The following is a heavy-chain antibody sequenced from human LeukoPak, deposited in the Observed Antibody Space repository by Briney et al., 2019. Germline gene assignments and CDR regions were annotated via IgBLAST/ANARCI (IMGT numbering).Heavy chain of an antibody. Sequence: GGSLRLSCAASGFSFSSNAMHWVRQAPGKGRGWVAVISYDGTNKYYADSVKGRFTVSRDDSKNTVYLQMSSLRTEDTAIYFCASGYCGRTTCSPPFDYWGQGTLVTVSS. V-gene: IGHV3-30-3*01. D-gene: IGHD2-2*01. CDR2: ISYDGTNK. CDR3: ASGYCGRTTCSPPFDY. CDR1: GFSFSSNA. J-gene: IGHJ4*02.